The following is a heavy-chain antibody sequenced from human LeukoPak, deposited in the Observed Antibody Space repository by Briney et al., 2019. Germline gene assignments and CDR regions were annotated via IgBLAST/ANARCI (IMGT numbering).Heavy chain of an antibody. V-gene: IGHV3-23*01. CDR3: AKRDYYDSSGYAPLFDY. D-gene: IGHD3-22*01. CDR2: ISGSGGST. J-gene: IGHJ4*02. Sequence: QAGGSLRLSCAASGFTFSSYAMSWVRQAPGKGLEWVSAISGSGGSTYYADSVKGRFTISRDNSKNTLYLQMNSLRGEDTAVYFCAKRDYYDSSGYAPLFDYWGQGTLVTVSP. CDR1: GFTFSSYA.